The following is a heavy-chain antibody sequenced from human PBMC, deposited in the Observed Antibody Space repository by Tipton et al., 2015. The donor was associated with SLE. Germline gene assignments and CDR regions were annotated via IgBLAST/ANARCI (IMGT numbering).Heavy chain of an antibody. CDR3: AGDDYASGIT. V-gene: IGHV3-21*03. CDR2: ISGFGTHI. D-gene: IGHD3-10*01. J-gene: IGHJ5*02. Sequence: GSLRLSCAASEFTFSDYSMNWVRQAPGRGLEWVSSISGFGTHIYYADSVKGRLTISRDNAKNSLYLQMNSLRVEDTAVYFCAGDDYASGITWGQGTLVTVSS. CDR1: EFTFSDYS.